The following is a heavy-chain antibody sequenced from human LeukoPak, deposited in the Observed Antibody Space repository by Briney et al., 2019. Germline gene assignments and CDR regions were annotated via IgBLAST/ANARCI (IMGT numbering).Heavy chain of an antibody. J-gene: IGHJ4*02. D-gene: IGHD4-17*01. V-gene: IGHV3-23*01. CDR2: ISGSGSGGST. CDR3: AKATSVTTLFDY. CDR1: GFTFSSYG. Sequence: GGSLRLSCAASGFTFSSYGMSWVREAPGKGLEWVSAISGSGSGGSTYYADSVKGRFTISRDNSKNTLYLQMNSLRVEYTAVYYCAKATSVTTLFDYWGQGTLVTVSS.